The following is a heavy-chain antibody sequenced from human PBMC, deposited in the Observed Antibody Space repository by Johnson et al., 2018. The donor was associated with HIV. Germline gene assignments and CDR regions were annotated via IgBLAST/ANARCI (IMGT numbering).Heavy chain of an antibody. CDR3: ARTYSTSSDDAFDV. Sequence: QVQLLESGGGLVQPGGSLRLSCAASGFTFSDYYMSWIRQAPGKGLEWVSYISSSGSTIYYADSVMGRFTISRDNAKNSLYLQMNSLGAEDTAVYYCARTYSTSSDDAFDVWGQGTMVTVSS. V-gene: IGHV3-11*01. J-gene: IGHJ3*01. D-gene: IGHD6-6*01. CDR2: ISSSGSTI. CDR1: GFTFSDYY.